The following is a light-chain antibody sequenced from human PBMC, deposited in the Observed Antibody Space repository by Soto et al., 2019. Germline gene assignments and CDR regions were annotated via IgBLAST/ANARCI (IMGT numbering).Light chain of an antibody. J-gene: IGLJ3*02. Sequence: QSALTQPASVSGSPEQSITISCTGTSSDVGAYNLVSWYQQHPGKAPRLIIYEGSKRPSGISHRFSGSKSDNTASLTISGLRAEDEVHYHWCSYAGSRTFVFGGGTKLTVL. CDR3: CSYAGSRTFV. V-gene: IGLV2-23*01. CDR2: EGS. CDR1: SSDVGAYNL.